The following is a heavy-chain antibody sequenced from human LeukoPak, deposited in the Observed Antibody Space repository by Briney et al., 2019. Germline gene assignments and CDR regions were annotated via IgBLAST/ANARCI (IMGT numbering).Heavy chain of an antibody. D-gene: IGHD3-22*01. CDR1: GFTFSSYA. CDR3: ARGVNYYDSSGYYLNWFDP. V-gene: IGHV3-64*02. Sequence: PGGSLRLSCAASGFTFSSYAMHWVCQAPGKGLEYVSAICSNGGSTYYADSVKGRFTISRDTSKNTLYLQMGSLRAEDMAVYYCARGVNYYDSSGYYLNWFDPWGQGTLVTVSS. CDR2: ICSNGGST. J-gene: IGHJ5*02.